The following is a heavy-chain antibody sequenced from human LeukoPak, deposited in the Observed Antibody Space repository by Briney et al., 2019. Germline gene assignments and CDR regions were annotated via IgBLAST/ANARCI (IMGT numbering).Heavy chain of an antibody. J-gene: IGHJ4*02. D-gene: IGHD2-15*01. CDR1: GFTFDDYA. V-gene: IGHV3-9*01. CDR2: ISWNSGSI. CDR3: ARGTGDY. Sequence: GGSLRLSCAASGFTFDDYAMHWVRQAPGKGLECASGISWNSGSIGYADSVKGRFTISRDNAKNSLYLQMNSLRAEDTALYYCARGTGDYWGQGTLVTVSS.